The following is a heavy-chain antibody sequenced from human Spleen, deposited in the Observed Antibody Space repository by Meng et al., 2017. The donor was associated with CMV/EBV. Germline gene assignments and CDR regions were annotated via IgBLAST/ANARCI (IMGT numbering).Heavy chain of an antibody. CDR2: ISSNGGSK. D-gene: IGHD2-2*01. CDR1: GFTFSSYA. CDR3: ARGVVVPAAPRDAFDI. J-gene: IGHJ3*02. V-gene: IGHV3-64*02. Sequence: GESLKISCAASGFTFSSYAMHWVRQAPGKGLEYVSAISSNGGSKYYADSVKGRFTISRDNSKNTLYLQRGSLRAEDMAVYYCARGVVVPAAPRDAFDIWGQGTMVTVSS.